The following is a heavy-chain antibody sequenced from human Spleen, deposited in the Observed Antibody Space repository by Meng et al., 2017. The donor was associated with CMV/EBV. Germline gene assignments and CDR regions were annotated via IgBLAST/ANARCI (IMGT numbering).Heavy chain of an antibody. CDR2: INPNSGDT. J-gene: IGHJ4*02. CDR1: GGTFNSYA. D-gene: IGHD3-3*02. Sequence: ASVKVSCKASGGTFNSYAVSWVRQAPGHGLEWMGLINPNSGDTKFAQRFQGRVSMTRDTSANAAYMELNSLKSDDTAIYYCASGHFVGSWGQGTLVTVSS. V-gene: IGHV1-2*02. CDR3: ASGHFVGS.